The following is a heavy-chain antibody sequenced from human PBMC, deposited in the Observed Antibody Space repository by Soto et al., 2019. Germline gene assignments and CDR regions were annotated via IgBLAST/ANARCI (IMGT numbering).Heavy chain of an antibody. D-gene: IGHD2-2*01. V-gene: IGHV3-49*03. Sequence: GGSLRLSCTASGFTFGDYAMSWFRQAPGKGLEWVGFIRSKAYGGTTEYAASVKGRFTISRDDSKSIAYLQMNSLKTEDTAVYYCAAAAQNDAFDIWGLGTMVTVSS. CDR3: AAAAQNDAFDI. CDR2: IRSKAYGGTT. J-gene: IGHJ3*02. CDR1: GFTFGDYA.